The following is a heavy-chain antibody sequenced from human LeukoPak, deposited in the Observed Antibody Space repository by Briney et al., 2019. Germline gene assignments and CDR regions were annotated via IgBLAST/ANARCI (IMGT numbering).Heavy chain of an antibody. CDR2: ITSSSSYI. Sequence: PGGSLRLSCAASGFTFSTYNMNWVRHAPGKGLEWISSITSSSSYIYYADSVKGRFTVSRDNAKNSLYLQMNSVRAEDTAVYYCGLAAAGPMGTWGQGTMVTVSS. V-gene: IGHV3-21*01. J-gene: IGHJ3*01. D-gene: IGHD6-13*01. CDR3: GLAAAGPMGT. CDR1: GFTFSTYN.